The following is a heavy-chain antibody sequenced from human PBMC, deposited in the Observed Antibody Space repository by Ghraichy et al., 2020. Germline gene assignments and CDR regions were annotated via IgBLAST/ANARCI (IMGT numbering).Heavy chain of an antibody. Sequence: ASVKVSCKASGYTFINYGITWVRQAPGQGLEWLGWITSKSGNTQYGWKFQGRVTMTTDTSTSTAYMELRSLRSDDTAVYYCARGINYFDTWGQGTLVTVSS. CDR2: ITSKSGNT. CDR3: ARGINYFDT. V-gene: IGHV1-18*01. D-gene: IGHD5-24*01. J-gene: IGHJ5*02. CDR1: GYTFINYG.